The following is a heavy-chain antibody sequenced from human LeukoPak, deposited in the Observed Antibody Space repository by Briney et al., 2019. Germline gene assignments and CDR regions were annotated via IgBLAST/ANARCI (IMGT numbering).Heavy chain of an antibody. CDR3: ARGIAAAGTLDY. Sequence: SETLSLTCTVSGGSISSSSYYWGWIRQPPGKGLEWIGSIYYSGSTYYNPSLKSRVTISVDTSKNQFSLQLNSVTPEDTAVYYCARGIAAAGTLDYWGQGTLVTVSS. D-gene: IGHD6-13*01. CDR2: IYYSGST. J-gene: IGHJ4*02. V-gene: IGHV4-39*07. CDR1: GGSISSSSYY.